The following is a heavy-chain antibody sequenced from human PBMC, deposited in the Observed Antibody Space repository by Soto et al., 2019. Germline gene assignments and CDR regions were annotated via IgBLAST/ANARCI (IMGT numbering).Heavy chain of an antibody. J-gene: IGHJ4*02. CDR2: ISASSTTM. CDR3: ARWGNSADY. Sequence: EVQLVESGGGLVQPGGSLRLSCAASGFTFSSYSMNWVRQAPGKGLEWVSYISASSTTMYYSDSVKGRFTISRDNAKTSLYLQMNSLRDEDTALYYCARWGNSADYWGQGTLVTVSS. V-gene: IGHV3-48*02. CDR1: GFTFSSYS. D-gene: IGHD4-4*01.